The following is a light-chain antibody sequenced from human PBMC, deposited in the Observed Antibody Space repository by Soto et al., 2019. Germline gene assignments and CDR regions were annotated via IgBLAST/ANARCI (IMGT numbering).Light chain of an antibody. J-gene: IGKJ1*01. CDR1: QSVSIN. V-gene: IGKV3-15*01. CDR3: QQYNNWPPWT. Sequence: EIVMTQSPATLSVSPGERATLSCRASQSVSINLAWYQQKPGQAPRLLIYGASTRATGIPARFSGSGSGTEFTLNISSLQSEDFAVYYCQQYNNWPPWTFGQGTKVGIK. CDR2: GAS.